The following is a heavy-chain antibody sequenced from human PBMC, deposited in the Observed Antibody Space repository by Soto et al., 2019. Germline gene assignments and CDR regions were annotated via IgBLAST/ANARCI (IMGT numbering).Heavy chain of an antibody. J-gene: IGHJ2*01. Sequence: QVQLVQSGAEVREPGSSVKVSCKVSGDTFNKYTINWVRQAPGQGLEWMAGIIPIYGTANYALKFHDRIKVTADESTATAYMELNSLTSEDTAIYYCARDGHGYNYWYFDLWGRVTLITVSS. V-gene: IGHV1-69*01. D-gene: IGHD5-12*01. CDR1: GDTFNKYT. CDR3: ARDGHGYNYWYFDL. CDR2: IIPIYGTA.